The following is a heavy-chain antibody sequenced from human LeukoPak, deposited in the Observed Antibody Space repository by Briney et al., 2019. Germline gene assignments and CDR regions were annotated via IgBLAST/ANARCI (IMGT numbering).Heavy chain of an antibody. Sequence: PSETLSLTCTVSGGSLSSYYWLWIRHPPGKGLEWIGYIYYRGRTNYNPSLKSLITISVDTSNNQCFLKLDSGTAEDTAVYYCARLRDWFDPWGQGTLVTVSS. V-gene: IGHV4-59*01. CDR1: GGSLSSYY. CDR3: ARLRDWFDP. CDR2: IYYRGRT. J-gene: IGHJ5*02.